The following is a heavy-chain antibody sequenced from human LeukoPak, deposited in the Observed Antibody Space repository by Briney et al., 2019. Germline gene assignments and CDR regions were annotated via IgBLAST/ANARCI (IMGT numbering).Heavy chain of an antibody. V-gene: IGHV3-23*01. D-gene: IGHD3-16*02. Sequence: GGSLRLSCAASGFTFSSYAMSWVRQAPGKGLEWVSGIGAGGGGTNYADSVKGRFTISRDNAKNSLYLQMNSLRAEDTAVYYCARVEITFGGVIVTPYYYYYYGMDVWGQGTTVTVSS. CDR3: ARVEITFGGVIVTPYYYYYYGMDV. CDR1: GFTFSSYA. J-gene: IGHJ6*02. CDR2: IGAGGGGT.